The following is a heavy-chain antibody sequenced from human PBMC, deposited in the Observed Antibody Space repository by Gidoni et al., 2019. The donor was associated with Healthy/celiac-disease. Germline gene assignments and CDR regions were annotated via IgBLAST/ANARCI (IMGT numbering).Heavy chain of an antibody. J-gene: IGHJ4*02. CDR2: ISSSGSTI. CDR1: GFTSRSYE. CDR3: ARVSIFGVVIYFDY. V-gene: IGHV3-48*03. Sequence: EVQLVESGGALVQHGGSLRLSCAASGFTSRSYEMNWVRQAPGKGLEWVSYISSSGSTIYYADSVKGRFTISRDNAKNSLYLQMNSLRAEDTAVYYCARVSIFGVVIYFDYWGQGTLVTVSS. D-gene: IGHD3-3*01.